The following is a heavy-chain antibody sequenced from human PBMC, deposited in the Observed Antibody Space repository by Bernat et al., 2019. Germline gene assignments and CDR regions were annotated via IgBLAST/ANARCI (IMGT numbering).Heavy chain of an antibody. D-gene: IGHD6-13*01. Sequence: EVQLVESGGGLVQPGGSLRLSCAASGFTFSSYWMHWVRQAPGKGLVWVSRINSDGSSTSYADSVKCRFTNSRDNAKNTLYLQMNSLRAEDTAVYYCARSDFSSSWTNYYYYGMDVWGQGTTVTVSS. J-gene: IGHJ6*02. V-gene: IGHV3-74*01. CDR1: GFTFSSYW. CDR2: INSDGSST. CDR3: ARSDFSSSWTNYYYYGMDV.